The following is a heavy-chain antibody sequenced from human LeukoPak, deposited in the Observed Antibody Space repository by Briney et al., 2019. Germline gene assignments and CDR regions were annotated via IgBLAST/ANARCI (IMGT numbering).Heavy chain of an antibody. V-gene: IGHV1-24*01. Sequence: GASVKVSCKVSGYTLTELSMHWVRQAPGKGLEWMGGFDPEDGETIYAQKFQGRVTMTEDTSTDTAYMELSSLRAEDTAVYYCAKGGGDGDYDDYYYGMDVWGKGTTVTVSS. D-gene: IGHD4-17*01. CDR3: AKGGGDGDYDDYYYGMDV. CDR2: FDPEDGET. J-gene: IGHJ6*04. CDR1: GYTLTELS.